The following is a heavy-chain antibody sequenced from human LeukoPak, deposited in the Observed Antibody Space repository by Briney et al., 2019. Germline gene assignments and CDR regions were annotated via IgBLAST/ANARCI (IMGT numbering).Heavy chain of an antibody. D-gene: IGHD6-13*01. J-gene: IGHJ6*03. Sequence: GGVLRLSCGASGFTFRGYYMTWIRQAPGKGLEGGSYISSSGTTIYYADSVKGRFTISRDNAKNSLYLQMNSLRAEDTAVYYCARSTAGGYYYYYYMDVWGKGTTVTVSS. V-gene: IGHV3-11*04. CDR3: ARSTAGGYYYYYYMDV. CDR2: ISSSGTTI. CDR1: GFTFRGYY.